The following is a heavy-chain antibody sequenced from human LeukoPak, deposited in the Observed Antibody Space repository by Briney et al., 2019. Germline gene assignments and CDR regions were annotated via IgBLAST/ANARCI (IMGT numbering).Heavy chain of an antibody. V-gene: IGHV3-21*01. J-gene: IGHJ4*02. CDR1: GFTFSSCG. CDR2: IGPTGTDR. Sequence: GGSLRLSCAASGFTFSSCGFNWVRQAPGKGLEWVSSIGPTGTDRYYADSVRGRFTISRDNAKNSVYLQMNSLRDEDTAVYYCATETIGRHYDYWGQGTLLTVSS. CDR3: ATETIGRHYDY. D-gene: IGHD1-14*01.